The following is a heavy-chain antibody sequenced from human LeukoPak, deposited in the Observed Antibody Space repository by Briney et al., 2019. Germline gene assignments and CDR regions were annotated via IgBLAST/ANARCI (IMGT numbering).Heavy chain of an antibody. Sequence: GGSLRLSCAASGFTFSSYDMNWVRQAPGKRLEWVSLISSSSSDIYYADSVKGRFTISRDSAKNSLYLQMNSLRAEDTAVYYCARGATYYYDSSGYFLFDYWGQGTLVTVSS. V-gene: IGHV3-21*01. CDR3: ARGATYYYDSSGYFLFDY. J-gene: IGHJ4*02. D-gene: IGHD3-22*01. CDR2: ISSSSSDI. CDR1: GFTFSSYD.